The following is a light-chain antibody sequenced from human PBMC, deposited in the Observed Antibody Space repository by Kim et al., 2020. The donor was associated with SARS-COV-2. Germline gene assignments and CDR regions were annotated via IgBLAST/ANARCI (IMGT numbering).Light chain of an antibody. CDR3: LLYSGGARV. V-gene: IGLV7-43*01. CDR1: PGAINSTYY. Sequence: PGGTVTLTCASSPGAINSTYYPNWFQQKPGQAPRPLIYNTNNKRSWTPARFSGSLLGGKAALTLSGVQPEDEAEYYCLLYSGGARVFGGGTQLTVL. CDR2: NTN. J-gene: IGLJ2*01.